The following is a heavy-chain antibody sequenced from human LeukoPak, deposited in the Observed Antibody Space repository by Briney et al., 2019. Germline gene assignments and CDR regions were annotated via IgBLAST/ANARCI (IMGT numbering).Heavy chain of an antibody. V-gene: IGHV3-7*01. Sequence: GGSLRLSRAASGFTFSSYWMSWVRQAPGKGLEWVANIKQDGSEKYYVDSVKGRFTISRDNAKNSLYLQMNSLRAEDTAVYYCARDAHCSSTSCYLHRFDPWGQGTLVTVSS. D-gene: IGHD2-2*01. CDR3: ARDAHCSSTSCYLHRFDP. J-gene: IGHJ5*02. CDR1: GFTFSSYW. CDR2: IKQDGSEK.